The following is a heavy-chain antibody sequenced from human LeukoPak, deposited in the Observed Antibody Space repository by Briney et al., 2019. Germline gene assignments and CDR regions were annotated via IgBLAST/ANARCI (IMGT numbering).Heavy chain of an antibody. CDR2: ISGSGGST. D-gene: IGHD3-10*01. Sequence: PGGSLRLSCAASGFTFSSYAMSWVRQAPGKGLEWVSAISGSGGSTYYADSVKGRFTISRDNSKNTLYLQMNSLRAEDTAVYYCARLSGLLWFGESLTFDYWGQGTLVTVFS. CDR1: GFTFSSYA. J-gene: IGHJ4*02. CDR3: ARLSGLLWFGESLTFDY. V-gene: IGHV3-23*01.